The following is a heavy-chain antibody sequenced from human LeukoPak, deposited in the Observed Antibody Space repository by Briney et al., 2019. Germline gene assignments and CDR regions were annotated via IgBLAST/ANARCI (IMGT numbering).Heavy chain of an antibody. CDR3: AREGSAFDI. J-gene: IGHJ3*02. CDR2: IYYSGST. Sequence: SETLSLTCTVSGGSISSYYWSWIRQPPGKGLEWIGYIYYSGSTYYNPSLRSRATISVDTSKNQFSLKLSSVTAADTAVYYCAREGSAFDIWGQGTMVTVSS. CDR1: GGSISSYY. V-gene: IGHV4-59*01.